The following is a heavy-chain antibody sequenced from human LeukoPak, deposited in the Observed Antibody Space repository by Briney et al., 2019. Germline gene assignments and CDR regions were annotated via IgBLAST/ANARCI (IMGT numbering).Heavy chain of an antibody. CDR1: GGSISSSSYY. D-gene: IGHD3-9*01. CDR2: IYYSGST. J-gene: IGHJ4*02. V-gene: IGHV4-39*02. CDR3: AKDILTGYGSLWR. Sequence: SETLSLTCTVSGGSISSSSYYWGWIRQPPGKGLEWIGSIYYSGSTYYNPSLKSRVTISVDTSKNQFSLKLSSVTAADTAVYYCAKDILTGYGSLWRWGQGTLVTVSS.